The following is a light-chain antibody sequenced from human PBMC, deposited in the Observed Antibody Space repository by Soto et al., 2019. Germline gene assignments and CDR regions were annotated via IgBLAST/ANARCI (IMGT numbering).Light chain of an antibody. V-gene: IGLV2-11*01. CDR2: DVS. J-gene: IGLJ3*02. CDR1: SSDVGGYNY. CDR3: FSYAGSYTWV. Sequence: QSALTQPRSVSGSPGQSVTISCTGTSSDVGGYNYVSWYQLHPGTAPKLMIYDVSKRPSGVPDRFSGSKSGNTASLTISGLQAEDEADYYCFSYAGSYTWVFGGGTKLTVL.